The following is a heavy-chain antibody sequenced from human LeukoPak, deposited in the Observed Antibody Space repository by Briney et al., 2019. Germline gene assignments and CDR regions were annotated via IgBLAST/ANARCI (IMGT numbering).Heavy chain of an antibody. J-gene: IGHJ2*01. D-gene: IGHD3-22*01. CDR3: AKDSTYYYDSSGYYYVSWWYFDL. CDR2: ISGSGGST. Sequence: PGGSLRLSCAASGFTFSSYAMSWVRQAPGKGLEWVSAISGSGGSTYYADSVKGRFTISRDNSKNTLYLQMNSLRAEDTAVYYCAKDSTYYYDSSGYYYVSWWYFDLWGRGTLVTVSS. CDR1: GFTFSSYA. V-gene: IGHV3-23*01.